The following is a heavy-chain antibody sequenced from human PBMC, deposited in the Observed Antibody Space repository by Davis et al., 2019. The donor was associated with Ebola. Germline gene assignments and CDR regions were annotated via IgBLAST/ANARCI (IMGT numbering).Heavy chain of an antibody. J-gene: IGHJ4*02. Sequence: GESLKISCVASGFTFSGYAMHWVRQPPGKGLEWAALISYDGNKKYYADSMKGRFTISRDNSKNTQYLQMNSLRAEDTAVYYCAKDRFAAAAGTGVFDYWGQGTLVTV. D-gene: IGHD6-13*01. V-gene: IGHV3-30-3*01. CDR2: ISYDGNKK. CDR1: GFTFSGYA. CDR3: AKDRFAAAAGTGVFDY.